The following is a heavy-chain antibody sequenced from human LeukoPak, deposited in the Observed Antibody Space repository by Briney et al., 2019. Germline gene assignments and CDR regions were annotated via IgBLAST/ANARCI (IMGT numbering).Heavy chain of an antibody. CDR1: RFTFSNYY. CDR2: INQDGSKE. Sequence: GGSLRLSCAASRFTFSNYYMGWVRQAPGKGLEWVANINQDGSKEYYVDSVKGRFTISRDNAKNSLYLQMSSLRVDDTAVYYCARNPHYGTLDTWGQGSLVTVYS. CDR3: ARNPHYGTLDT. J-gene: IGHJ4*02. V-gene: IGHV3-7*01. D-gene: IGHD3-10*01.